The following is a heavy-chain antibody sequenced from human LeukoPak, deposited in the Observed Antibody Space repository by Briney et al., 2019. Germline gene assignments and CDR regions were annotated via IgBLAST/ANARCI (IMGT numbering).Heavy chain of an antibody. V-gene: IGHV4-59*12. Sequence: SETLSLTCTVSGGSISSYYWSWIRQPPGKGLEWIGYIYYSGSTNYNPSLKSRVTISVDTSKNQFSLKLSSVTAADTAVYYCARDYSSSSKDDYWGQGTLVTVSS. CDR1: GGSISSYY. D-gene: IGHD6-13*01. CDR3: ARDYSSSSKDDY. CDR2: IYYSGST. J-gene: IGHJ4*02.